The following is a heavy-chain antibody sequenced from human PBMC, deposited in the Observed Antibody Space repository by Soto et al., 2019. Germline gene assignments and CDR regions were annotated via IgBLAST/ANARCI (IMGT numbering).Heavy chain of an antibody. D-gene: IGHD3-10*01. CDR2: ISGSGGST. CDR1: GFTFSSYA. J-gene: IGHJ6*02. CDR3: PKPLSGSVYYYYDNGKDV. V-gene: IGHV3-23*01. Sequence: GGSLRLSCAASGFTFSSYAMSWVRQAPGKGLEWVSAISGSGGSTYYADSVKGRFTISRDNSKNTLYLQMNSLRAEDTAVYYRPKPLSGSVYYYYDNGKDVWGEGTTVTVS.